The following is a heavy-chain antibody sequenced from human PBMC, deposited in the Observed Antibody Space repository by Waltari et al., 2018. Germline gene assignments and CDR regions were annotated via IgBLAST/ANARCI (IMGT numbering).Heavy chain of an antibody. CDR1: GGTLSSDG. CDR2: SIPILLLT. V-gene: IGHV1-69*04. CDR3: ARLGYCSGDSCYPGYQQLYYMDV. J-gene: IGHJ6*03. D-gene: IGHD2-15*01. Sequence: QVQLLQSGAEVKKPGSSVKVSCKASGGTLSSDGVSWVRPAPGQGLEWMGGSIPILLLTSYAQNFQGRVTITADDSTNTAYMELSNLQSEDTAVYYCARLGYCSGDSCYPGYQQLYYMDVWGNGTTVTVSS.